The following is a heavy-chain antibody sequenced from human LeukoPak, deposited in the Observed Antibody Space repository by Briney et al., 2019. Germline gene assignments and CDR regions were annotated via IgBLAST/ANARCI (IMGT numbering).Heavy chain of an antibody. V-gene: IGHV4-39*01. CDR2: IYYSGST. Sequence: SETLSLTCTVSGDSINSLDLWSWVRQPPGKGLEWIGSIYYSGSTYYNPSLKSRVTISVDTSKNQFSLKLSSVTAADTAVYYCARHRYCGGDCYLIDYWGQGTLVTVSS. CDR3: ARHRYCGGDCYLIDY. J-gene: IGHJ4*02. D-gene: IGHD2-21*02. CDR1: GDSINSLDL.